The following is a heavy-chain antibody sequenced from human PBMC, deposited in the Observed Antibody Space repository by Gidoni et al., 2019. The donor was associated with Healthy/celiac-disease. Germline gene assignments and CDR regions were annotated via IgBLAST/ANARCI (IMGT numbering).Heavy chain of an antibody. CDR2: IYWDDDK. D-gene: IGHD2-15*01. CDR1: GFSLSTSGVG. J-gene: IGHJ4*02. V-gene: IGHV2-5*02. CDR3: AHRHPGIFSQRSGYFDY. Sequence: QITLKESGPTLVKPTQTLTLTCTFSGFSLSTSGVGVGWIRQPPGKALEWLALIYWDDDKRYSPSLKSRLTITKDTSKNQVVLTMTNMDPVDTATYYCAHRHPGIFSQRSGYFDYWGQGTLVTVSS.